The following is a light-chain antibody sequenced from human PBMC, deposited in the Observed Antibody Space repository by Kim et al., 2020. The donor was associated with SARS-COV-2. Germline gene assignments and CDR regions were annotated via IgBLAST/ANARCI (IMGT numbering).Light chain of an antibody. CDR2: EVS. Sequence: SVPSACAGTNSELGSVGRDTWYQVPPSTAHKLVIYEVSVWTSGVRRRYAGCESGNTAFLTISWLQTEGEDDYYCSSYTSSSTLTFGGGTKVTVL. CDR1: NSELGSVGR. V-gene: IGLV2-18*02. CDR3: SSYTSSSTLT. J-gene: IGLJ2*01.